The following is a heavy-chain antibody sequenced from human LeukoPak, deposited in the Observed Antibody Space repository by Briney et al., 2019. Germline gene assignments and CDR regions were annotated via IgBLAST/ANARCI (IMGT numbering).Heavy chain of an antibody. D-gene: IGHD2-2*01. V-gene: IGHV4-4*02. CDR3: ARFKSGPGCSSASCTDFDY. Sequence: SETLSLTSAVSGGSISMSNSNWWSWVRQPPGKGLEWIGEIYHSGSTNYNPSLKSRVTISVDTSRNQFSLKVRSVTAADTAVYYCARFKSGPGCSSASCTDFDYWGQGTLVTVSS. J-gene: IGHJ4*02. CDR1: GGSISMSNSNW. CDR2: IYHSGST.